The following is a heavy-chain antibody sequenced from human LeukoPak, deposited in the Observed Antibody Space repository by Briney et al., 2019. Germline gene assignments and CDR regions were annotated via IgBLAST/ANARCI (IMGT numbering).Heavy chain of an antibody. V-gene: IGHV4-4*02. J-gene: IGHJ5*02. CDR1: GGSISSSSW. CDR3: ARNKDAWELPFDP. D-gene: IGHD1-7*01. Sequence: SETLSLTCAVSGGSISSSSWWSWVRQPPGKGLEWIGEIYYSGSTNYNPSLKSRVTISVDTSKNQVSLKLTSVTAADTAVYYCARNKDAWELPFDPWGQGTLVTVSS. CDR2: IYYSGST.